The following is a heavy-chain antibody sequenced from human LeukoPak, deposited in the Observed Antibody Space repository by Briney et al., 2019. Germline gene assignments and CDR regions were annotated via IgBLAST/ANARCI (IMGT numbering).Heavy chain of an antibody. Sequence: GGSLRLSCAASGFTFSSYSMNWVRQAPGKGLEWVSYISSSSSTIYYADSVKGRFTISRDNAQNSLYLQVNSLRDEDTAVYYCARASFQRWLQLGGDWGQGTLVTVSS. CDR2: ISSSSSTI. CDR3: ARASFQRWLQLGGD. V-gene: IGHV3-48*02. CDR1: GFTFSSYS. D-gene: IGHD5-24*01. J-gene: IGHJ4*02.